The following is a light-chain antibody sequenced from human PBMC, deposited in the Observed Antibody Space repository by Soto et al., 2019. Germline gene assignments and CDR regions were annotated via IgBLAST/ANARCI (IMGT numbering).Light chain of an antibody. V-gene: IGKV3-11*01. J-gene: IGKJ5*01. CDR2: DAF. CDR3: QQRSNWPIT. CDR1: QSIGNS. Sequence: TVLTQSPATLSLSPGERATLSCKASQSIGNSLGWFQQEPGQAPRLLIDDAFNRATGIPARFTGSGSGSDFTLTISSLEPEDFAVYYCQQRSNWPITFGQGTRLEIK.